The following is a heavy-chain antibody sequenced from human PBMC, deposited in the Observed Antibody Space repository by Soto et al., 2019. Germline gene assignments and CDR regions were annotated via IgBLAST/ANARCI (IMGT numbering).Heavy chain of an antibody. Sequence: EVQLVETGGGLIQPGGSLRLSCAASGFTVSSNYMIWVRQAPGKGLEWVTLIYRGGITYYAESVKGRFSGSRDNSKNTLYLQRNSLRTEDTAVYYCARDWGSSADGFDIWGHGTLVTVSS. J-gene: IGHJ3*02. D-gene: IGHD6-13*01. CDR3: ARDWGSSADGFDI. V-gene: IGHV3-53*02. CDR1: GFTVSSNY. CDR2: IYRGGIT.